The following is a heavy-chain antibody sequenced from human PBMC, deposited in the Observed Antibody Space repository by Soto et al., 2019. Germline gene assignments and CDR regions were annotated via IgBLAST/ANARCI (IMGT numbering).Heavy chain of an antibody. Sequence: EVQLVESGGGLVQPGGSLILSCAASGFTFSSYSMNWVRQAPGKGLEWVSYISSSSSTIYYADSVKGRFTISRDNAKNSLYLQMNSLRDEDTAVYYCARQIYDFWTGWWIDYWGQGTLVTVSS. CDR1: GFTFSSYS. J-gene: IGHJ4*02. V-gene: IGHV3-48*02. CDR2: ISSSSSTI. CDR3: ARQIYDFWTGWWIDY. D-gene: IGHD3-3*01.